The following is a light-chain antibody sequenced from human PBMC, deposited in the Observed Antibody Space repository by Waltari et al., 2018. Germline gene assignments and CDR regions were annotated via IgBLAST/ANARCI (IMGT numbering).Light chain of an antibody. CDR3: CSYAGSRTNYV. CDR2: EVT. CDR1: SRDVGTYYL. J-gene: IGLJ1*01. Sequence: QSALTQPASVSGSPGQSITISCTGTSRDVGTYYLGSWYQHHPGKAPKLIIYEVTKRSSGISNRFSGSKSGNTASLTISGLQAEDEADYYCCSYAGSRTNYVFGTGTTVTVL. V-gene: IGLV2-23*02.